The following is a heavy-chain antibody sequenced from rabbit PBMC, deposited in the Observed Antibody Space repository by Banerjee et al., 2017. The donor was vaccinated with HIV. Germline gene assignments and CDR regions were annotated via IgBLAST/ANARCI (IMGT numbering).Heavy chain of an antibody. CDR1: GFSFSSGYY. V-gene: IGHV1S45*01. CDR3: ARNPGVIGWNVNL. J-gene: IGHJ4*01. D-gene: IGHD7-1*01. Sequence: QQQLEESGGGLVKPEGSLTLSCTASGFSFSSGYYMYWVRQAPGKGLEWIACIYGGSSGSTYYASWAKGRFTISKTSSTTVTLQMTSLAAADTATYFCARNPGVIGWNVNLWGQGTLVT. CDR2: IYGGSSGST.